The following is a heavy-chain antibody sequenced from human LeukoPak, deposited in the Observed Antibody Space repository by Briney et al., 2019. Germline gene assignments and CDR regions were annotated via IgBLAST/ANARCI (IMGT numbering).Heavy chain of an antibody. D-gene: IGHD5-24*01. CDR2: IFTSGST. J-gene: IGHJ4*02. CDR3: ARRGPRSTYFDY. V-gene: IGHV4-4*09. CDR1: GGSISSSY. Sequence: PSETLSLTCTVSGGSISSSYWSWIRQPPGKGLEWIGYIFTSGSTNYNPSLKSRVTISVDTSKNQFSLKLSSVTAADTAEYYCARRGPRSTYFDYWGQGTLVTVSS.